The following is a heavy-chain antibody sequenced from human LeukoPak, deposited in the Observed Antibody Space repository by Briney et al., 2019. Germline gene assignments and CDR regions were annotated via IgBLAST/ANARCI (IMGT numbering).Heavy chain of an antibody. D-gene: IGHD3-10*01. V-gene: IGHV1-69*13. CDR2: IIPIFGTA. J-gene: IGHJ4*02. Sequence: GASVKVSCKASGGTFSSYAISWVRQAPGQGLEWMGGIIPIFGTANYAQKFQGRVTITADESTSTAYMELSSLRSEDTAVYYCAFSITMVRGVITPPYYWGQGTLVTVSS. CDR3: AFSITMVRGVITPPYY. CDR1: GGTFSSYA.